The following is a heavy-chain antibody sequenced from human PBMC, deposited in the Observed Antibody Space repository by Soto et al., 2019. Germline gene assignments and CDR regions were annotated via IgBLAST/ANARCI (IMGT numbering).Heavy chain of an antibody. V-gene: IGHV2-5*02. CDR3: AHRRSTHPATNWFDP. CDR2: IYWDDDK. CDR1: GFSLSTSGVG. Sequence: QITLKESGPTLVKHTQTLTLTCTFSGFSLSTSGVGVGWIRQPPGKALEWLALIYWDDDKRYSPSLKSRLTIPKDTSTNTVVITMTNMDPVDTATYYCAHRRSTHPATNWFDPWGQGTLVTVSS. D-gene: IGHD1-26*01. J-gene: IGHJ5*02.